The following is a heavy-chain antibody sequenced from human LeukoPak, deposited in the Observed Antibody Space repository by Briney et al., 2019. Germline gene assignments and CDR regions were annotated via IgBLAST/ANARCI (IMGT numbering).Heavy chain of an antibody. Sequence: PGGSLRLSCAASGFTFSSYAMSWVRQAPGKGLEWVSGISGNSGSTYYADSVKGRFTISRDNSMNALDLQMNSLSAEDTAVYYRAKGQDDFWSDYGGGWGQGTLVTVSS. V-gene: IGHV3-23*01. CDR1: GFTFSSYA. CDR2: ISGNSGST. J-gene: IGHJ4*02. CDR3: AKGQDDFWSDYGGG. D-gene: IGHD3-3*01.